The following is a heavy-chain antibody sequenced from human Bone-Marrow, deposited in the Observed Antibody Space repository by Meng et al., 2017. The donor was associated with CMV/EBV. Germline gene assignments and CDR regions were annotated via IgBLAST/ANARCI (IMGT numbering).Heavy chain of an antibody. Sequence: GESLKISCAASGFTVSSNYMSWVRQAPGKGLEWVSVIYSGGSTYYADSVKGRFTISRDYSKSTLYLQMNSLRVEDTAMYYCAKDSSRSTWYGPDDYSGMDIWGPGTTVTVSS. CDR1: GFTVSSNY. D-gene: IGHD6-13*01. CDR2: IYSGGST. CDR3: AKDSSRSTWYGPDDYSGMDI. V-gene: IGHV3-53*01. J-gene: IGHJ6*02.